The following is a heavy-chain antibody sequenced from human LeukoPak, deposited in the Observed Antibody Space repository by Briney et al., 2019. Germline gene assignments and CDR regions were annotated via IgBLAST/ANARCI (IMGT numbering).Heavy chain of an antibody. CDR1: GYTFTSYD. J-gene: IGHJ6*02. Sequence: ASVKVSCKASGYTFTSYDINWVRQATGQGLEWMGWINPNSGNTGYAQKFQGRVTMTRNTSISTAYMELSSLRSEDTAVYYCARGPPATYYDFWSGYSVSYYYYGMDVWGQGTTVTVSS. D-gene: IGHD3-3*01. V-gene: IGHV1-8*01. CDR2: INPNSGNT. CDR3: ARGPPATYYDFWSGYSVSYYYYGMDV.